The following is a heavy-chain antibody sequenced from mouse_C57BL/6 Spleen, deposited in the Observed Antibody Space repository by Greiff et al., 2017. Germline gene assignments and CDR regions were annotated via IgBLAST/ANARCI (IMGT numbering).Heavy chain of an antibody. CDR3: AREDWFAY. CDR1: GYTFTSYW. J-gene: IGHJ3*01. CDR2: INPSSGYT. V-gene: IGHV1-7*01. Sequence: QVQLQQSGAELAKPGASVKLSCKASGYTFTSYWMHWVKQRPGQGLEWIGYINPSSGYTKYNQKFKDKATWTADKSSSTAYMQLSSLTYEDSAVYYCAREDWFAYWGQGTLVTVSA.